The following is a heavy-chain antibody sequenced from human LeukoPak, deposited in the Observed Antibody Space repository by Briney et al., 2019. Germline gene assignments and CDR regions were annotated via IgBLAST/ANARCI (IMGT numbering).Heavy chain of an antibody. CDR2: ISYSGST. CDR1: GGSISSGDYY. D-gene: IGHD3-22*01. Sequence: PSQALSLTCTVSGGSISSGDYYWSWIRQPPGKGLEWIGYISYSGSTYYNPSLKSRVTISVDTSKNQFSLKLSSVTAADTAVYYCARVHYYDSSGYHYYFDYWGQETLVTVSS. V-gene: IGHV4-30-4*01. J-gene: IGHJ4*02. CDR3: ARVHYYDSSGYHYYFDY.